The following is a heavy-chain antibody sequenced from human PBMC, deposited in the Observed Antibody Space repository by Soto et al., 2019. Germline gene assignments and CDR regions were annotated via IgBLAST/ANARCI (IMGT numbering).Heavy chain of an antibody. Sequence: QVQLVESGGGVVQPGTSLRLSCAASGFSFSNSGMHWVRQAPGKGLEWVAVIWFDGRTKFYAHSVNGRFSISRDNSNNTLHLQMDNLTIDDTAVYYCARARVQAGNGGDRFDPWGQGTLVTVSS. V-gene: IGHV3-33*01. CDR1: GFSFSNSG. CDR2: IWFDGRTK. CDR3: ARARVQAGNGGDRFDP. J-gene: IGHJ5*02. D-gene: IGHD3-16*01.